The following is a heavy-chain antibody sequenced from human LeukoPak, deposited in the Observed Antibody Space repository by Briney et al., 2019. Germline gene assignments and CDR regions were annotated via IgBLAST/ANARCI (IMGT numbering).Heavy chain of an antibody. Sequence: GASVKVSCKASGYTFTSYGISWVRQAPGQGLEWMGWISAYNGNTNYAQKLQGRVTMTTDTSTSTAYMELRSLRSDDTAVYYCARVLNYYGSSGQDYYYGMDVWGQGTTVTVSS. D-gene: IGHD3-22*01. V-gene: IGHV1-18*01. CDR3: ARVLNYYGSSGQDYYYGMDV. J-gene: IGHJ6*02. CDR2: ISAYNGNT. CDR1: GYTFTSYG.